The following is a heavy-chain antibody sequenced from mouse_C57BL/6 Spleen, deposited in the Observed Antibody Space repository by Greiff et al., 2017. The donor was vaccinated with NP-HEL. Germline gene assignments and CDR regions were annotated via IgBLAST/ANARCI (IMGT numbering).Heavy chain of an antibody. V-gene: IGHV1-64*01. D-gene: IGHD1-1*01. J-gene: IGHJ2*01. CDR2: IHPNSGST. CDR3: ANLGSSFYFDY. CDR1: GYTFTSYW. Sequence: VQLQQPGAELVKPGASVKLSCKASGYTFTSYWMHWVKQRPGQGLEWIGMIHPNSGSTTYNEKFKSKATMTVDKSSSTDYMQLSSLTSEDSAIYYCANLGSSFYFDYWGQGTTLTVSS.